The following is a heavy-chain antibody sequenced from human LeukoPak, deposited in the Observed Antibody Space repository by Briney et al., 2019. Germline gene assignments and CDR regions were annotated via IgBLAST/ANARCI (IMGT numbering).Heavy chain of an antibody. D-gene: IGHD5-24*01. Sequence: GGSLRLSCAASRFTFSGYWMNWVRQAPGKGLEWVASIKQDGSEKYYVDSVKGRFAISRDNAKNSLYLQMNSLRAEDTAVYYCARDLHGYYFDYWGQRTLVTVSS. J-gene: IGHJ4*02. V-gene: IGHV3-7*04. CDR2: IKQDGSEK. CDR1: RFTFSGYW. CDR3: ARDLHGYYFDY.